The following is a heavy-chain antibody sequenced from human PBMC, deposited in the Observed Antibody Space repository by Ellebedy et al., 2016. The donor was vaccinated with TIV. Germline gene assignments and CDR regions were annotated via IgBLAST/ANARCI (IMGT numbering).Heavy chain of an antibody. Sequence: GGSLRLSXAASGFTFDDYGMSWVRQAPGKGLEWVSGINWNGGSTGYADSVKGRFTISRDNAKNSLYLQMNSLRAEDTALYYCARAVTNRGGYYYYGMDVWGQGTTVTVSS. CDR1: GFTFDDYG. CDR2: INWNGGST. J-gene: IGHJ6*02. D-gene: IGHD4-17*01. CDR3: ARAVTNRGGYYYYGMDV. V-gene: IGHV3-20*03.